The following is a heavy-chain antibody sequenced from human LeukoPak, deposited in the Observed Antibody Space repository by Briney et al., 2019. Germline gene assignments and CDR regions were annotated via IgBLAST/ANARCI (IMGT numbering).Heavy chain of an antibody. CDR3: AKPSHPVGATLSYYYYGMDV. J-gene: IGHJ6*02. Sequence: PGGSLRLSCAASGFTFSSYAMSWVRQAPGKGLEWVSAISGSGGSTYYADSVKGRFTISRDNSKNTLYLQMNSLRAEDTAVYYCAKPSHPVGATLSYYYYGMDVWSQGTTVTVSS. V-gene: IGHV3-23*01. CDR2: ISGSGGST. D-gene: IGHD1-26*01. CDR1: GFTFSSYA.